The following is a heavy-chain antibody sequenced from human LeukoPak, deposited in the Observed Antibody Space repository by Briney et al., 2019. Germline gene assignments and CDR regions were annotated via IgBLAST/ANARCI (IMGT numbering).Heavy chain of an antibody. V-gene: IGHV3-30*02. Sequence: PGGSLRLSCAASRFTFSNYAMHWVRQAPGKGLEWVAFIRYDGSNKYYADSVKGRFTISRDNSKNTLFLQMNSLRPEDTAVYYCAKDGRYYRTDYYYYMDVWGTGTTVTISS. CDR2: IRYDGSNK. D-gene: IGHD1-14*01. CDR1: RFTFSNYA. CDR3: AKDGRYYRTDYYYYMDV. J-gene: IGHJ6*03.